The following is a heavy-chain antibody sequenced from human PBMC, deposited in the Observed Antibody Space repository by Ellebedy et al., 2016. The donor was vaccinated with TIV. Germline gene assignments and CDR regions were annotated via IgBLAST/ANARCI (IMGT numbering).Heavy chain of an antibody. CDR3: ARQPPLNVLVRGVIYFDY. D-gene: IGHD3-10*01. CDR1: GGSISSSTYY. Sequence: PSETLSLTCTVSGGSISSSTYYWGWVRQPPGKGLEWIGSFPYSGYTYYNPSLKSRATVSGDTSKNQVSLKLTSVTAADTAVYFCARQPPLNVLVRGVIYFDYWGRGTLVTVSS. J-gene: IGHJ4*02. V-gene: IGHV4-39*01. CDR2: FPYSGYT.